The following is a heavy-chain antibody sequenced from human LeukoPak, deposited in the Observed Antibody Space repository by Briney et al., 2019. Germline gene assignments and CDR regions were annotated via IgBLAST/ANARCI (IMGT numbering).Heavy chain of an antibody. Sequence: SETLSLTCAVYGGSFSSYYWSWIRQPPGKGLEWIGYIYYSGSTNYNPSLKSRVTISVDTSKNQFSLKLSSVTAADTAVYYCARRIAVGATRTSRNWFDPWGQGTLVTVSS. D-gene: IGHD1-26*01. J-gene: IGHJ5*02. CDR1: GGSFSSYY. V-gene: IGHV4-59*08. CDR3: ARRIAVGATRTSRNWFDP. CDR2: IYYSGST.